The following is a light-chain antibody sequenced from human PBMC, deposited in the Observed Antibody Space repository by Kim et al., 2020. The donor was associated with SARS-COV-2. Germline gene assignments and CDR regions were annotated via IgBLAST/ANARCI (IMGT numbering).Light chain of an antibody. V-gene: IGLV2-14*03. CDR3: SSYTSSSTRV. CDR1: SSDVGGYNY. CDR2: DVS. Sequence: GQSITISCTGTSSDVGGYNYVSWYQQHPGKAPKLMIYDVSNRPSGVSNRFSGSKSGNTASLTISGLQSEDEADYYCSSYTSSSTRVFGGGTKLTVL. J-gene: IGLJ3*02.